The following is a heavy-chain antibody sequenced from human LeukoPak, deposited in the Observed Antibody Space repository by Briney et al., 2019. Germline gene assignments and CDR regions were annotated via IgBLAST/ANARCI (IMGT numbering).Heavy chain of an antibody. J-gene: IGHJ5*02. CDR1: GYTLTELS. CDR3: ATAYYDILTGYYNWFGP. Sequence: GASVKVSCKVSGYTLTELSMHWVRQAPGNGLEWMRGFDPEDGETIYAQKIQGRVTMTEDTSTDTAYMELSSLRSEDTAVYYCATAYYDILTGYYNWFGPWGQGTLVTVSS. CDR2: FDPEDGET. V-gene: IGHV1-24*01. D-gene: IGHD3-9*01.